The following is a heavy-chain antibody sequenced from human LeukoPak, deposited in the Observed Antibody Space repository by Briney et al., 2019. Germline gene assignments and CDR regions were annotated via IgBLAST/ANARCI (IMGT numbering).Heavy chain of an antibody. CDR3: ARTLSELRTFDP. CDR2: IYYSGST. J-gene: IGHJ5*02. V-gene: IGHV4-59*01. D-gene: IGHD1-26*01. CDR1: GGSISSYY. Sequence: SETLSLTCTVSGGSISSYYWSWIRQPPGKGLEWIGYIYYSGSTNYNPSLKSRVTISVDTSKNQFSLKLSSVTAADTAMYYCARTLSELRTFDPWGQGTLVIVSS.